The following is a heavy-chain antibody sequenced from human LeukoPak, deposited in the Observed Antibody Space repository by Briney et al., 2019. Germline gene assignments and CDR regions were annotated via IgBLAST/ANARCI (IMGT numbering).Heavy chain of an antibody. Sequence: SETLSLTCTVSGGSISSYYWSWIRQPAGKGLEWIGRIYTSGSTNYNPSLKSRVTISVDKSKNQFSLKPSSVTAADTAVYYCARDYWDYYDSSGYFPRFDYWGQGTLVTVSS. D-gene: IGHD3-22*01. J-gene: IGHJ4*02. CDR2: IYTSGST. CDR1: GGSISSYY. V-gene: IGHV4-4*07. CDR3: ARDYWDYYDSSGYFPRFDY.